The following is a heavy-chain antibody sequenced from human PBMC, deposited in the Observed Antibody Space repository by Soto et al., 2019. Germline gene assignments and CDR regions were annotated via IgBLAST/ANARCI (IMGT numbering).Heavy chain of an antibody. Sequence: GESLKISCKGSGYRFNSYWIGWVRQLPGQGLEWIGMIYPGDSDTTYNPSFQGQVTMSADKSISTAYLQWTSLKASDTATYYCARQGSNGAYVYFPMDFWGQGTTVIVSS. CDR3: ARQGSNGAYVYFPMDF. V-gene: IGHV5-51*01. CDR2: IYPGDSDT. CDR1: GYRFNSYW. D-gene: IGHD3-16*01. J-gene: IGHJ6*02.